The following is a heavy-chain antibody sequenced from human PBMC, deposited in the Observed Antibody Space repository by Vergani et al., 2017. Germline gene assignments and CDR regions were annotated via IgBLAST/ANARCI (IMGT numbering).Heavy chain of an antibody. CDR3: AKGNRGAAGINXFDY. CDR1: GFTFSSNA. D-gene: IGHD6-13*01. J-gene: IGHJ4*02. CDR2: ISGSAGST. Sequence: EVQLLESGGGLVQPGGSLRLSCAASGFTFSSNAMSWVRQAPGKGLEWVSTISGSAGSTYYADSVKGRFSISRDNSKNTLYLQMNSLRAEDTAVYYCAKGNRGAAGINXFDYWGQGTLVTVSS. V-gene: IGHV3-23*01.